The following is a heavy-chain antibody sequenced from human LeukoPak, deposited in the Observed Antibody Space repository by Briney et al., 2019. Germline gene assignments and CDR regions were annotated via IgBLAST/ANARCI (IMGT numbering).Heavy chain of an antibody. Sequence: SATLSLTCTVSGGSIINSQDYSACIRQPPGKGLEWIAHISYSGSTYYNPSLRSRVTISVDTSKNQFSLKLAPMTAADAAIFYCASVNYVEYGFDYWGEGTLVTVSS. CDR2: ISYSGST. J-gene: IGHJ4*02. CDR1: GGSIINSQDY. D-gene: IGHD4-17*01. V-gene: IGHV4-39*01. CDR3: ASVNYVEYGFDY.